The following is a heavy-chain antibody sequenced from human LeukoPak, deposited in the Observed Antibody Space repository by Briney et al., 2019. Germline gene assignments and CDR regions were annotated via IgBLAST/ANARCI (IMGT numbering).Heavy chain of an antibody. V-gene: IGHV4-30-4*01. J-gene: IGHJ4*02. D-gene: IGHD3-22*01. CDR1: GGSISSGDYY. CDR2: IYHSGST. Sequence: SETLSLTCTVSGGSISSGDYYWSWIRQSPGKGLEWIGYIYHSGSTYYNPSLKSRVTISVDTSKNQFSLKLSSVTAADTAVYYCARGGGVYYYNSNGFFTDYWGQGTLVTVSS. CDR3: ARGGGVYYYNSNGFFTDY.